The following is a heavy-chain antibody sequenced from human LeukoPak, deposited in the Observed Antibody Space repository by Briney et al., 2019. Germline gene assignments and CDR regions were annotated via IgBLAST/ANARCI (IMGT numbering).Heavy chain of an antibody. Sequence: PGRSLRLSCAASGFSFSTYGMHWVRQAPGKGLEWVAVISFDGNTKPYADSVKGRFTISRDNSKNTVYLQMTSLRAEDTAVYYCARDRSDGWLRFMGIDYWGQGTLVTVSS. J-gene: IGHJ4*02. CDR2: ISFDGNTK. D-gene: IGHD5-12*01. CDR1: GFSFSTYG. CDR3: ARDRSDGWLRFMGIDY. V-gene: IGHV3-30*03.